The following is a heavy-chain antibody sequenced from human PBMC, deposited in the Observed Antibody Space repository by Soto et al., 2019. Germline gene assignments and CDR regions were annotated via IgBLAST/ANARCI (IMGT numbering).Heavy chain of an antibody. J-gene: IGHJ6*02. V-gene: IGHV1-2*02. CDR1: GYTFTGYY. D-gene: IGHD2-15*01. CDR3: ARPPGYCSGGSCPGATYYGMDV. CDR2: INPNSGGT. Sequence: VASVKVSCKASGYTFTGYYMHWVRQAPGQGLEWMGWINPNSGGTNYAQKFQGRVTMTRDTSISTAYMELSRLRSDDTAVYYCARPPGYCSGGSCPGATYYGMDVWGQGTTVTVSS.